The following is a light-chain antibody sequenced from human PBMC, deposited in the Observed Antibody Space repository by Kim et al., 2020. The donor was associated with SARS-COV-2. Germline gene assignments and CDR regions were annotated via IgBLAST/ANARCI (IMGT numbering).Light chain of an antibody. CDR2: DTS. Sequence: DIQLTQSPSFLSASVGDRVTITCRASQVIGSYVVWYQQNPGKAPKLLIYDTSISQGGVPSRFSGSGSGTEFTLTISNLQSEDSATYYCQQYSDVPLTFGGGTKLEIK. V-gene: IGKV1-9*01. CDR3: QQYSDVPLT. CDR1: QVIGSY. J-gene: IGKJ4*01.